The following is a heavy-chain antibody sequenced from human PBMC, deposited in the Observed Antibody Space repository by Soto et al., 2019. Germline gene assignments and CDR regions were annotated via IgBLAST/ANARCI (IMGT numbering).Heavy chain of an antibody. CDR2: MHHTQGT. J-gene: IGHJ5*02. D-gene: IGHD3-9*01. Sequence: SETLSLTCSVSGASISSYYWTWIRQPPGGGMEWIGYMHHTQGTNDNPSLRGRVHMSIDTSMNQFSLRLTAVTAAYRAVYYCERVPFFGYFDWLDPWGHGTLVTVSS. CDR1: GASISSYY. CDR3: ERVPFFGYFDWLDP. V-gene: IGHV4-59*01.